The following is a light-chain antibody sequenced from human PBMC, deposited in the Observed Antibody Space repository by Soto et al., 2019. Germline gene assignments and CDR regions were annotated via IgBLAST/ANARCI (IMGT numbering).Light chain of an antibody. CDR1: QSIRSW. J-gene: IGKJ4*01. CDR2: KAS. V-gene: IGKV1-5*03. CDR3: QQYDSYCT. Sequence: DIQMTQSPSTLSASVRERATITSRASQSIRSWLAWYQQKPGKAPRLLIYKASSLESGVPSRFSGSGSGTEFTLTISSLQPDDSATYYCQQYDSYCTFGGGTKVDIK.